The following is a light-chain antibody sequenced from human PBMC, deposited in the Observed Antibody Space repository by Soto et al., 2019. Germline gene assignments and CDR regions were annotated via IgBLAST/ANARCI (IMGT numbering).Light chain of an antibody. V-gene: IGKV3-20*01. CDR1: QSVNNNY. Sequence: EIVLTQSPGTLSLSPGERATLSCRASQSVNNNYLAWYQQKPGQAPRLLIFGASRRATGIPARFSGSGSGTDFTLTISSLEPEDFAVYYCQHYHGWPITFGQGTRLEI. CDR2: GAS. CDR3: QHYHGWPIT. J-gene: IGKJ5*01.